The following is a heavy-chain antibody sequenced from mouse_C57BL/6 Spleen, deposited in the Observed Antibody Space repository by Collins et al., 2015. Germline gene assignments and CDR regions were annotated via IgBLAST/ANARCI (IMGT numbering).Heavy chain of an antibody. CDR3: RNYVTGTGMDY. CDR2: LKSDNYAT. Sequence: LKSDNYATHYAESVKGKFTISRDDSKSRLYLQMNSLRAEDTGIYYCRNYVTGTGMDYWGQGTSVTVSS. D-gene: IGHD4-1*01. J-gene: IGHJ4*01. V-gene: IGHV6-3*01.